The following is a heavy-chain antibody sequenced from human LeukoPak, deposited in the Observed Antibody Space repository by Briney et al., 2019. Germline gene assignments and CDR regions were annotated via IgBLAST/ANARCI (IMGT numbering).Heavy chain of an antibody. D-gene: IGHD6-19*01. Sequence: SETLSLTCAVYGGSFSGYYWSWIRQSAGKGLEWIGRISISDGTNFNPSLKSRVSMSVDASRNQFSLKLTSVTAADTAVYYCARLRRHSSDWYADDYWGQGTLVTVSS. V-gene: IGHV4-59*10. J-gene: IGHJ4*02. CDR2: ISISDGT. CDR3: ARLRRHSSDWYADDY. CDR1: GGSFSGYY.